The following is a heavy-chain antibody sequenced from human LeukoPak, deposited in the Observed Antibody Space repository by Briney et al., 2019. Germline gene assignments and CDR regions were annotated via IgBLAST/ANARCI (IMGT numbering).Heavy chain of an antibody. CDR3: ASPGRSGYHWAASDI. CDR1: GFTVSNNY. V-gene: IGHV3-53*01. CDR2: IYSDGST. D-gene: IGHD5-12*01. J-gene: IGHJ3*02. Sequence: GGSLRLSCAASGFTVSNNYMNWVRQAPGKGLEWVSVIYSDGSTYYADSVKGRFTTSRDNSKNTVFLQMNSLRADDTAVYYCASPGRSGYHWAASDIWGQGTMVTVSS.